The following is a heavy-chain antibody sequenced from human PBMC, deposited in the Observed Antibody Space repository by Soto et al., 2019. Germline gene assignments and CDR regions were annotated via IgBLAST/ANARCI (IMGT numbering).Heavy chain of an antibody. V-gene: IGHV3-23*01. J-gene: IGHJ4*02. D-gene: IGHD3-10*01. CDR1: GIPFGSRA. Sequence: EVQLLESGGGLVQPGGSLRLSCVASGIPFGSRAMSWVRQAPGEGLEWVSTITDTGGDTKYADSVRGRFTMSRDNSKKTLYLQMNSLRVEDSALYYCARGSTDSYPGSRIFDFWGRGTLVTVSS. CDR2: ITDTGGDT. CDR3: ARGSTDSYPGSRIFDF.